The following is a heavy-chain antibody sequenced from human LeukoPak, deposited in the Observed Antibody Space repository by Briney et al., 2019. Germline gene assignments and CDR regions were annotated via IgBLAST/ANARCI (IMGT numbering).Heavy chain of an antibody. CDR2: INPNSGGT. CDR3: ARDPLPEYSSSLSSINWFDP. CDR1: GYTFTGYY. V-gene: IGHV1-2*02. Sequence: GASVKVSCKASGYTFTGYYMHWVRQAPGQGLEWMGWINPNSGGTNYAQKFQGRVTMTRDTSISTAYMELSRLRSDDTAVYYCARDPLPEYSSSLSSINWFDPWGQGTLVTVSS. J-gene: IGHJ5*02. D-gene: IGHD6-6*01.